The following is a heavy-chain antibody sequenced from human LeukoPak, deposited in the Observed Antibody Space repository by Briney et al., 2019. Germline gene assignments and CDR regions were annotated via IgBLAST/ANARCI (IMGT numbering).Heavy chain of an antibody. D-gene: IGHD2-2*01. CDR2: INPNSGGT. J-gene: IGHJ6*03. V-gene: IGHV1-2*02. CDR3: ARKYCSSTICYRHYYYYMDV. Sequence: ASVKVSCKASGYTFTGYYMHWVRQAPGQGLEWMGWINPNSGGTNYAQKFQGRVTMTRDTSISTAYMELSRLRSDDTAVYYCARKYCSSTICYRHYYYYMDVWGKGTTVTVSS. CDR1: GYTFTGYY.